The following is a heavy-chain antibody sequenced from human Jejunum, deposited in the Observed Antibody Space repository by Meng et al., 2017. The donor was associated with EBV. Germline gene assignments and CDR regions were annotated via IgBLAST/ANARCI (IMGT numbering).Heavy chain of an antibody. CDR1: GYMFISYA. CDR3: ATGDDYGNSNFDY. D-gene: IGHD2/OR15-2a*01. Sequence: QVQVVQAGDEVKKPGAAVKVSCKASGYMFISYARHWVRQAPGQRLEWMGWINIGNGNTKYSQKFHGRLTISRDTSANTAYLELSSLTSEDTAIYYCATGDDYGNSNFDYWGQGTLVTVSS. V-gene: IGHV1-3*04. CDR2: INIGNGNT. J-gene: IGHJ4*02.